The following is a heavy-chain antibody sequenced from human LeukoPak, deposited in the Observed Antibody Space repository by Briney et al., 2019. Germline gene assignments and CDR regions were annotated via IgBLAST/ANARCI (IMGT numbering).Heavy chain of an antibody. V-gene: IGHV3-7*01. D-gene: IGHD1-14*01. CDR2: IKQDGSEK. CDR1: GFIFSNYW. Sequence: GGSLRLSCAASGFIFSNYWMSWVRQAPGKGLEWVANIKQDGSEKFYVDSVKGRFTISRDNAKNSLYLQMNSLRAEDTAVYYCARAKVSDHWGQGTLVTVSS. CDR3: ARAKVSDH. J-gene: IGHJ4*02.